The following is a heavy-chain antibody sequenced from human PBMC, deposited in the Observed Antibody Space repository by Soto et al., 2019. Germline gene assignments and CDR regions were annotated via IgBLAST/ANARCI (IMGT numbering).Heavy chain of an antibody. CDR2: VYSNGDT. J-gene: IGHJ2*01. Sequence: QLQLQESGPGLVKPSETLSLTCTVSDGSISSYYWSWIRQPPGKGLERIGYVYSNGDTSFNTSLKRRVTISVDTSRNRFSLRLNSVTAADTAVYYCARRITGDPHFDLWGRGTLVTVSS. CDR3: ARRITGDPHFDL. V-gene: IGHV4-59*12. CDR1: DGSISSYY. D-gene: IGHD1-20*01.